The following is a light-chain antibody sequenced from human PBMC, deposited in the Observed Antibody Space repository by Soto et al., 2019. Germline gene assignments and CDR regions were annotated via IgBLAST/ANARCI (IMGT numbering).Light chain of an antibody. V-gene: IGLV1-44*01. CDR3: VAWDDSLNGYV. J-gene: IGLJ1*01. CDR1: NSNIGSNT. Sequence: QSVLTQPPSASGTPGQRVTISCSGGNSNIGSNTVNWYQQLPGTAPKLLMYSYNERPSGVPDRFSGSKSGTSASLAIRGLQFEDEADYYCVAWDDSLNGYVFGTGTKLTVL. CDR2: SYN.